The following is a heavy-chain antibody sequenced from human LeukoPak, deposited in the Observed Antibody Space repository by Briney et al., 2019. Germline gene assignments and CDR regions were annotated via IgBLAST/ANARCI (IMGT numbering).Heavy chain of an antibody. CDR3: AREIVGAPTGEHWFDP. D-gene: IGHD1-26*01. CDR1: GYTFTSYD. CDR2: MNPKSGNT. Sequence: GASVKVSCEASGYTFTSYDINWVRQAAGQGLEWMGWMNPKSGNTGYAQKFQGRVTMTRSTSISTAYMELGSLTSEDTAVYYCAREIVGAPTGEHWFDPWGQGTLVTVSS. J-gene: IGHJ5*02. V-gene: IGHV1-8*01.